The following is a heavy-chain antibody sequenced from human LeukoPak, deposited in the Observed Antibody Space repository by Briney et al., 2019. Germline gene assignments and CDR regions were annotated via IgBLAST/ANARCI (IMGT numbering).Heavy chain of an antibody. V-gene: IGHV3-7*01. CDR3: ARVGARGYSSGWYDY. Sequence: GGPLRLSCAASGFTFSSYWMSWVRQAPGKGLEWVANIKQDGSEKYYVDSVKGRFTISRDNAKNSLYLQMNSLRAEATAVYYCARVGARGYSSGWYDYWGQGTLVTVSS. CDR1: GFTFSSYW. D-gene: IGHD6-19*01. J-gene: IGHJ4*02. CDR2: IKQDGSEK.